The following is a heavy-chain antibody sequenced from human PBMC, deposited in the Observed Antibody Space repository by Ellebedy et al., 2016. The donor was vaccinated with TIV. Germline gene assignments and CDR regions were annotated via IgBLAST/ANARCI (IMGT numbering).Heavy chain of an antibody. CDR1: GFTFSRYD. J-gene: IGHJ6*02. CDR2: IDNAGDT. CDR3: TRFEIISGRGYGMDV. Sequence: GESLKISXAASGFTFSRYDMHWVRQSTRKGLEWVASIDNAGDTYYPGSAKGRFTISRENAKNSLYLQMNSLRVEDTAVYYCTRFEIISGRGYGMDVWGQGTTVTVSS. V-gene: IGHV3-13*01. D-gene: IGHD3-10*01.